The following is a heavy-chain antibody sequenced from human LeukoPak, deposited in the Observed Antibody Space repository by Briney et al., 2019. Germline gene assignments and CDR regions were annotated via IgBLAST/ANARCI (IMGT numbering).Heavy chain of an antibody. J-gene: IGHJ5*02. CDR1: GSSINNGFSY. V-gene: IGHV4-61*01. CDR2: ISYTGST. CDR3: AREEECSGGSCYSYGWFDP. Sequence: KPSETLSLTCTVSGSSINNGFSYWSWIRQSPGKGLEWIGHISYTGSTNYSPSLKSRVTISVDRSKNQFSLKLSSLTAADTAVYYCAREEECSGGSCYSYGWFDPWGQGTLVTVSS. D-gene: IGHD2-15*01.